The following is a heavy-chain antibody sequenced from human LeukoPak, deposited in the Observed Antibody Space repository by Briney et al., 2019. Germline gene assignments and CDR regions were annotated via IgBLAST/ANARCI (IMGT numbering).Heavy chain of an antibody. J-gene: IGHJ4*02. D-gene: IGHD3-10*01. CDR3: ARSSRHPYYYGSGHFDY. Sequence: SQTLSLTCTVSGGSISSGDYYWSWIRQPPGKGLEWIGYIYYSGSTYYNPSLKSRVTISVDTSKNQFSLKLSSVTAADTAVYCCARSSRHPYYYGSGHFDYWGQGTLVTVSS. CDR1: GGSISSGDYY. CDR2: IYYSGST. V-gene: IGHV4-30-4*01.